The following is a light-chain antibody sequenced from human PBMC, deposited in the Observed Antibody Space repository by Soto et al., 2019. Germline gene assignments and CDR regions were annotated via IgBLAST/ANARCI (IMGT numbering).Light chain of an antibody. J-gene: IGKJ3*01. Sequence: DIQMTQSPSTLSASVGDRVTITCRASQNISIYLNWYQQRPGRAPNLLIYSASNLQSGVPSRLSGTGSQTDFTLTISGLQPEYVATCYCQQSYGTPFTFGPGTTIDL. CDR3: QQSYGTPFT. CDR1: QNISIY. V-gene: IGKV1-39*01. CDR2: SAS.